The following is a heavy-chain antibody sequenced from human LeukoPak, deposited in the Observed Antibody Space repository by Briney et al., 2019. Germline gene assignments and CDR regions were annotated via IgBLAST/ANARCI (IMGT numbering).Heavy chain of an antibody. D-gene: IGHD6-6*01. CDR2: ISWNSGNI. CDR3: ARDPSYSSSSPYFDY. CDR1: GFTFDDYA. J-gene: IGHJ4*02. Sequence: PGRSLRLSCAASGFTFDDYAMHWVRQVPGKGLEWVSGISWNSGNIEYADSVKGRFTISRDNAKKSLFLQMNSLRAEDTALYYCARDPSYSSSSPYFDYWGQGVLVIVSS. V-gene: IGHV3-9*01.